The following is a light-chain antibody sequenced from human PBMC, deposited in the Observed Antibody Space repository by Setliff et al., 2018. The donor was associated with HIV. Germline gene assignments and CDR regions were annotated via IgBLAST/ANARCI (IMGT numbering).Light chain of an antibody. CDR1: SGSIASNY. CDR2: ENY. V-gene: IGLV6-57*01. J-gene: IGLJ2*01. CDR3: QSYDSSSQV. Sequence: NFMLTQPHSVSESPGKTVTISCTRSSGSIASNYVQWFQQRPGSSPTTVIYENYQRPSGVPDRFSGSIDFSSNSASLTISGLEAADESDDYCQSYDSSSQVFGGGTKVTVL.